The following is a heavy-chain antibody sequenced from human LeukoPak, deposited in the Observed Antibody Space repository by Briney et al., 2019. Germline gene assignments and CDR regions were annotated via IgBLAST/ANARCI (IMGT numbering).Heavy chain of an antibody. CDR3: ARKLRLRGYYFDY. Sequence: SETLSLTCAVYGGSFSGYYWSWIRQPPGKGLEWIGEINHSGSTNYNPSLKSRVTISVDTSKNQFSLKLSSVTAADTAVYYCARKLRLRGYYFDYWGQGTLVTVSS. V-gene: IGHV4-34*01. CDR1: GGSFSGYY. CDR2: INHSGST. D-gene: IGHD4-23*01. J-gene: IGHJ4*02.